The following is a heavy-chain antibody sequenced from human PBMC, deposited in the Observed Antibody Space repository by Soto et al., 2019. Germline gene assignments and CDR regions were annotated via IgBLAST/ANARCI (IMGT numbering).Heavy chain of an antibody. J-gene: IGHJ5*02. CDR2: IYYSGST. D-gene: IGHD3-22*01. CDR3: ARHLPYYYDSSGYYYWFDP. CDR1: GGSISSYY. V-gene: IGHV4-59*08. Sequence: PSETLSLTCTVSGGSISSYYWSWIRQPPGKGLEWIGYIYYSGSTNYNPSLKSRVTISVDTSKNQLSLKLSSVTAADTAVYYCARHLPYYYDSSGYYYWFDPWGQGTLVTVSS.